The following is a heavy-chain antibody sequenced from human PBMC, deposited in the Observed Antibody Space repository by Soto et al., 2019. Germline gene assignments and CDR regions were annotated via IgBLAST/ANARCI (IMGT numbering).Heavy chain of an antibody. D-gene: IGHD3-10*01. CDR2: INHSGSA. J-gene: IGHJ4*02. CDR1: GGSFSDYS. Sequence: QVQLQQWGAGLLKPSETLSLTCAVYGGSFSDYSWTWIRQPPGKALEWIGQINHSGSANYNPSLRSRVIISIGTPKNQFSLELTSVTAADTAVYYCARGLFSGDAYSGGWYYFDYWGQRTRVTVSS. CDR3: ARGLFSGDAYSGGWYYFDY. V-gene: IGHV4-34*01.